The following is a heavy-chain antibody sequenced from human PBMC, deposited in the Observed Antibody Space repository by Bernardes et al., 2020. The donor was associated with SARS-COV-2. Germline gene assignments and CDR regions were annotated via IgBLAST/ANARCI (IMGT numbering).Heavy chain of an antibody. D-gene: IGHD2-2*01. J-gene: IGHJ6*04. Sequence: SVKVSCKTSGGIFSNYVFSWVRQAPGQGLEWMGGIIPLFGRTIYAQKFQGRVAISADTSTNIAYMELSSLRSDDTALYYCARGKYQLRGSWYYNGLDVWGKGTTVTVSS. V-gene: IGHV1-69*06. CDR2: IIPLFGRT. CDR1: GGIFSNYV. CDR3: ARGKYQLRGSWYYNGLDV.